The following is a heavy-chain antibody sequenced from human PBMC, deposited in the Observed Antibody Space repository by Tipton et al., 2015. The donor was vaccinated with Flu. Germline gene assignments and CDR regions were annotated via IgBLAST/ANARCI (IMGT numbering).Heavy chain of an antibody. D-gene: IGHD2-15*01. CDR1: GFTFSSYG. V-gene: IGHV3-33*01. J-gene: IGHJ5*02. CDR3: ARGIRYCSGGSCYLNWCDP. Sequence: SLRLSCAASGFTFSSYGMHWVRQAPGKGLEWVAVIWYDGSNKYYADSVKGRFTISRDNSKNSLYLQMNSLRAEDTAVYYCARGIRYCSGGSCYLNWCDPWGQGTLVAVAS. CDR2: IWYDGSNK.